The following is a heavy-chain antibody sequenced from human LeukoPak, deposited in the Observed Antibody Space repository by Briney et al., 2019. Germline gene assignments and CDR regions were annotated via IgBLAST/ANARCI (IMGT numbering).Heavy chain of an antibody. CDR2: ISGGSRTI. Sequence: GGSVRLSCAASGFTFSHYYMNWIRQAPGKGLEWVSSISGGSRTINYADSVKGRFTTSRDNAKNSLFLQVNSLRAEDTAVYYCARAGQSDYWGQGTLVTVSS. J-gene: IGHJ4*02. CDR1: GFTFSHYY. CDR3: ARAGQSDY. V-gene: IGHV3-11*01.